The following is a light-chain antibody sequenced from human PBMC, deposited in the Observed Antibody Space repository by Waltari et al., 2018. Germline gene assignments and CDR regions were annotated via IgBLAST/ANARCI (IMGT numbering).Light chain of an antibody. CDR1: QSISSY. V-gene: IGKV1-39*01. Sequence: DIQMTQSPSSLSASVGDRVTITCRASQSISSYLNWYQPKPGKAPKLLIYAASSLQSGVPSRFSGSGSWTDFTLTISSLQPEDFATYYCQQSYSTPLYTFGQGTKLEIK. CDR2: AAS. J-gene: IGKJ2*01. CDR3: QQSYSTPLYT.